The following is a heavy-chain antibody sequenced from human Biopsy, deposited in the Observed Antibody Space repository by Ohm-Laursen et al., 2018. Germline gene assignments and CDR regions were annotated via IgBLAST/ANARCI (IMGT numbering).Heavy chain of an antibody. CDR2: INPSGGST. CDR3: AVPYYYNYGLDV. CDR1: GYTFTTYY. J-gene: IGHJ6*02. Sequence: SVKVSCKASGYTFTTYYMHWVRQAPGRGLEWVGIINPSGGSTTYAQKFQGRVTMARDTSTSTVYMELSSLRSEDTAVYYCAVPYYYNYGLDVWGRGTTVTVSS. V-gene: IGHV1-46*01.